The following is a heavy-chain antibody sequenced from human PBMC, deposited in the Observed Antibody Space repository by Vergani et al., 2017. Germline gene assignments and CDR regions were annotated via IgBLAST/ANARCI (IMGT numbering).Heavy chain of an antibody. CDR3: ARAYYYYSSGYYSPFDY. V-gene: IGHV1-18*01. J-gene: IGHJ4*02. Sequence: QVQLVQSGAEVKKPGASVKVSCKASGYTFTSYGISWVRQAPGQGLEWMGWVSAYNGNTNYAQKLQGRVTMTTDTSTSTAYMELRSLRSDDTAVYYCARAYYYYSSGYYSPFDYWGQGTLVTVSS. CDR1: GYTFTSYG. CDR2: VSAYNGNT. D-gene: IGHD3-22*01.